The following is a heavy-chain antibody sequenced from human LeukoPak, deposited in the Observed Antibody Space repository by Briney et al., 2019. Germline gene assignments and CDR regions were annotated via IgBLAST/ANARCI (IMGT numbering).Heavy chain of an antibody. Sequence: GSLVKVSCKASGGTFSSYAISWVRQAPGQGLEWMGGIIPIFGTANYTQTFQGRVTITADESTSTAYMELSSLRSEDTAVYYCARDPVPAAIRDYYYYYMDVWGKGTTVTVSS. D-gene: IGHD2-2*01. CDR2: IIPIFGTA. J-gene: IGHJ6*03. CDR3: ARDPVPAAIRDYYYYYMDV. V-gene: IGHV1-69*01. CDR1: GGTFSSYA.